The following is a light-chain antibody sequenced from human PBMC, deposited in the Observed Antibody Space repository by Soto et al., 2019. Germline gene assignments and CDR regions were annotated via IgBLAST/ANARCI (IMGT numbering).Light chain of an antibody. CDR2: DAS. CDR1: QSVGSY. CDR3: QQSGSSPWT. Sequence: EIVLIQSPATLSLSPGERATLSCRASQSVGSYLAWYQHKPGQAPRLLISDASNRATGIPARFSGSGSGTDFTLTISSLEPEDFAVYFCQQSGSSPWTFGHGTKVEIK. J-gene: IGKJ1*01. V-gene: IGKV3-11*01.